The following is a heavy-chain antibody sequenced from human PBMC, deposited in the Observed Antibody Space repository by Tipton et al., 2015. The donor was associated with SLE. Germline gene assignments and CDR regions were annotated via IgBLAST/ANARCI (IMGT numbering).Heavy chain of an antibody. CDR1: GGSFSGYY. V-gene: IGHV4-34*01. CDR2: INRSGST. J-gene: IGHJ1*01. Sequence: LRLSCAVYGGSFSGYYWSWIRQPPGKGLEWIGEINRSGSTNYNPSLKSRVTISVDTSKNQFSLKLSSVTAADTAVYYCARRSWSSGWPRGQYFQHWGQGTLVTVSS. CDR3: ARRSWSSGWPRGQYFQH. D-gene: IGHD6-19*01.